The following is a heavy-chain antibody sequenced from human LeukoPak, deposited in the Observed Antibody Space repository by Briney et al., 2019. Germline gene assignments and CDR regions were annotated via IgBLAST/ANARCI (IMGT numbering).Heavy chain of an antibody. Sequence: ETLSLTCAVYGGSFSGYYWNWIRQSPGKGREGIGEINHSGRTNYNPSLKSRLTISVDTSKNQFSLNLKSVTAADTAVYYCAREAFRRRRWFDPWGQGTLVTVSS. CDR1: GGSFSGYY. J-gene: IGHJ5*02. CDR3: AREAFRRRRWFDP. CDR2: INHSGRT. V-gene: IGHV4-34*01. D-gene: IGHD2/OR15-2a*01.